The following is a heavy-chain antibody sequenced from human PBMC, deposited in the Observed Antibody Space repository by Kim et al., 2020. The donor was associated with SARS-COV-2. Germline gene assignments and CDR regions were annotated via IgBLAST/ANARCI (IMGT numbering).Heavy chain of an antibody. Sequence: KTKYSHNYQGRVTISADTTATTVYMELVSLTSEDTAVYYCARDPRGEMNVWGQGTAVTVSS. J-gene: IGHJ6*02. V-gene: IGHV1-3*01. CDR3: ARDPRGEMNV. CDR2: KT.